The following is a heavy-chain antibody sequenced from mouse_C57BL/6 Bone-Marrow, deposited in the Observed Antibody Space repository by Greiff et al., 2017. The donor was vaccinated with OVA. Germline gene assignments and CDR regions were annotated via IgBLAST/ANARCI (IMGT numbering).Heavy chain of an antibody. J-gene: IGHJ1*03. CDR2: INPYNGDT. CDR3: ARQGGKRWYFDV. D-gene: IGHD2-1*01. CDR1: GYSFTGYF. Sequence: EVKLQESGPELVKPGDSVKISCKASGYSFTGYFMNWVMQSHGKSLEWIGRINPYNGDTFYNQKFKGKATLTVDKSSSTAHMELRSLTSEDSAVYYCARQGGKRWYFDVWGTGTTVTVSS. V-gene: IGHV1-20*01.